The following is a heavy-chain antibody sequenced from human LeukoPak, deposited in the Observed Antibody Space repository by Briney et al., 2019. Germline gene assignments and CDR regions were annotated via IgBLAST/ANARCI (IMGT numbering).Heavy chain of an antibody. D-gene: IGHD2-21*02. CDR2: ISTGSSII. Sequence: GGSLRLSCAASGFTFSSYEMNWVRQAPGKGLEWVSYISTGSSIINYADSVKGRFTISRDNAKNSLYLQMNSLRAEDTAVYYCARDHCQERDCNHYYYYMDVWGKGTTVTVSS. J-gene: IGHJ6*03. CDR3: ARDHCQERDCNHYYYYMDV. CDR1: GFTFSSYE. V-gene: IGHV3-48*01.